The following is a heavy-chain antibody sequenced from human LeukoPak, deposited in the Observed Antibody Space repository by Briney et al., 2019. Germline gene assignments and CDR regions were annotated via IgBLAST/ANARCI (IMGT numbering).Heavy chain of an antibody. CDR3: ATRPHYGVYLFEY. V-gene: IGHV1-69*04. D-gene: IGHD4-17*01. Sequence: SVKVSCRASGGTFSSYAISWVRQAPGQGLEWMGRIIPILGLANYAQKFQGRLTITADKSSSTAYMELSSLRSEDTAVYYCATRPHYGVYLFEYWGQGTLATVSS. CDR2: IIPILGLA. CDR1: GGTFSSYA. J-gene: IGHJ4*02.